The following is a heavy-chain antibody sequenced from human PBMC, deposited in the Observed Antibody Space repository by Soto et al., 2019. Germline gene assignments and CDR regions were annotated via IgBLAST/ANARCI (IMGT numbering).Heavy chain of an antibody. D-gene: IGHD3-10*01. Sequence: HLVQSGPEVKKPGASITVSCTTSGDTFTNFGLSWVRQAPGQGLEWMGWIATYNSNRNYAQKFQGRLTLTTDTSTSTAYMELKSLRYDDTAVYYCATVLRGVVNWFDPWGQGTLVTVSS. CDR1: GDTFTNFG. J-gene: IGHJ5*02. CDR3: ATVLRGVVNWFDP. V-gene: IGHV1-18*01. CDR2: IATYNSNR.